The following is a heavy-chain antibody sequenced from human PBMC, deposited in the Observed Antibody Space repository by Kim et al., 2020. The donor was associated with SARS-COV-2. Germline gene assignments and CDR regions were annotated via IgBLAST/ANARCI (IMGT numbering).Heavy chain of an antibody. V-gene: IGHV3-33*08. J-gene: IGHJ6*02. CDR1: GFTFSSYG. D-gene: IGHD3-22*01. Sequence: GGSLRLSCAASGFTFSSYGMHWVRQAPGKGLEWVAVIWYDGSNKYYADSVKGRFTISRDNSKNTLYLQMNSPRAEDTAVYYCARDSYYYDSSGYYYSPWYYYGMDVWGQGTTVTVSS. CDR2: IWYDGSNK. CDR3: ARDSYYYDSSGYYYSPWYYYGMDV.